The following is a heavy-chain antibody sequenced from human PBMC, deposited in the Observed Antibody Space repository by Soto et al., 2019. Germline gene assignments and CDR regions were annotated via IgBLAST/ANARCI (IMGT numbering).Heavy chain of an antibody. CDR3: ARVAVAARPRWYNWFYP. Sequence: QEQLVQSGAEVKKPGASVKVSCKTSGYTFTDYDINWVRQATGQGLAWIGWMNPNSGATGSAQKFQGSLTLARSASLSTAYLELSSLSSEDTAVYYCARVAVAARPRWYNWFYPWGQGTPVPVSS. J-gene: IGHJ5*02. CDR2: MNPNSGAT. D-gene: IGHD2-15*01. V-gene: IGHV1-8*01. CDR1: GYTFTDYD.